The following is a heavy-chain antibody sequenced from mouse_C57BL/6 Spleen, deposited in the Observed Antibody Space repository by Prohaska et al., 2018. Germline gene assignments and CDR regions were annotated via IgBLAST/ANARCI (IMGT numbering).Heavy chain of an antibody. CDR1: GSTFTSYW. D-gene: IGHD2-3*01. J-gene: IGHJ4*01. CDR3: ARNERWLPPYAMDY. Sequence: QVQLQQPGAELVKPGASVKLSCKASGSTFTSYWMHWVKQRHGRGIEWSGRIDPNRGGNKYNEKFKSKATRTVDKPSSTAYMQLSSRRSEDSAVYYCARNERWLPPYAMDYGGQGTSVTVSS. CDR2: IDPNRGGN. V-gene: IGHV1-72*01.